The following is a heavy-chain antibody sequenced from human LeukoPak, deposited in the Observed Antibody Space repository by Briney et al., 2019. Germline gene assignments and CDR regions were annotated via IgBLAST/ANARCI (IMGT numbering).Heavy chain of an antibody. CDR2: IKSKTDGGTT. CDR3: TTVSGSYSYYYYYYYMDV. Sequence: GGSLRLSCAASGFTFSNAWMSWVRQAPGKGLEWVGRIKSKTDGGTTDYAAPVKGRFTISRDDSKNTLYLQMNSLKTEDTAVYYCTTVSGSYSYYYYYYYMDVWGKGTTATVSS. V-gene: IGHV3-15*01. CDR1: GFTFSNAW. D-gene: IGHD1-26*01. J-gene: IGHJ6*03.